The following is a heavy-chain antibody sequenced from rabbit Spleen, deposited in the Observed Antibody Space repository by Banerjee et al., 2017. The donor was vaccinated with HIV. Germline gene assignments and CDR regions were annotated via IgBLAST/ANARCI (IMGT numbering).Heavy chain of an antibody. J-gene: IGHJ5*01. D-gene: IGHD7-1*01. CDR2: IGTGSSGST. V-gene: IGHV1S40*01. Sequence: QSLEESGGDLVKPEGSLTITCTASGFPFSSNYYMSWVRQAPGKGLEWIAWIGTGSSGSTYYANWAKGRFTISKTSSTTVTLQMTSLTAADTATYFCARDSGNSRVSDCLDLWGQGTLVTVS. CDR1: GFPFSSNYY. CDR3: ARDSGNSRVSDCLDL.